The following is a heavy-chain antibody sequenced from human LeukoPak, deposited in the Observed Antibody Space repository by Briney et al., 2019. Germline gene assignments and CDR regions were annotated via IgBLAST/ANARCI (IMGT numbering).Heavy chain of an antibody. CDR1: GFTFTSVS. Sequence: GGSLRLSCVTSGFTFTSVSVSWVRQAPGKGLEWVAFIGHVAGDIFYGDSVKGRFNISRDDAKGSVYLQMNSLTVDDTAVYFCARDPYTGSMFDYWGHGTLVTVSS. CDR3: ARDPYTGSMFDY. V-gene: IGHV3-21*01. CDR2: IGHVAGDI. J-gene: IGHJ4*01. D-gene: IGHD1-1*01.